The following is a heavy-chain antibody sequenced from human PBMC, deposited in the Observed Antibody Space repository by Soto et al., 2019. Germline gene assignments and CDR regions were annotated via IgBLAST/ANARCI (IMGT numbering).Heavy chain of an antibody. CDR1: GFTFSSYW. CDR3: ARVLPTGYSYGITEYYYYYYGMDV. CDR2: INSDGSST. D-gene: IGHD5-18*01. V-gene: IGHV3-74*01. J-gene: IGHJ6*02. Sequence: EVQLVESGGGLVPPGGSLRLSCAASGFTFSSYWMHWVRQAPGKGLVWVSRINSDGSSTSYADSVKGRFTISRDNAKNTLYLQMNSLRAEDTAVYYCARVLPTGYSYGITEYYYYYYGMDVWGQGTTVTVSS.